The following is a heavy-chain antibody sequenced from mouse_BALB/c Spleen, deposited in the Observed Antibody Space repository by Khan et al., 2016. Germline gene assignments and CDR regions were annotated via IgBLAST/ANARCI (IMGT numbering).Heavy chain of an antibody. CDR2: ISYSGST. D-gene: IGHD2-2*01. CDR1: GYSITSDYA. Sequence: VQLQESGPGLVKPSQSLSLTCTVTGYSITSDYAWNWIRQFPGNKLEWMGYISYSGSTSYNPSLKSRISITRDTSKNQFFLQLNSVTTEDTATYYCARGGYDGIAYWGQGTLVTVSA. CDR3: ARGGYDGIAY. J-gene: IGHJ3*01. V-gene: IGHV3-2*02.